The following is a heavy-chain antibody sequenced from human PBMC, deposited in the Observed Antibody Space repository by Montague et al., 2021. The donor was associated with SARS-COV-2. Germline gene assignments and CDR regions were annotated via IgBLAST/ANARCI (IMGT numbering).Heavy chain of an antibody. J-gene: IGHJ3*02. CDR2: SYYSGTT. V-gene: IGHV4-39*01. CDR1: GDSFNSPKYY. Sequence: SETLSLTCTVSGDSFNSPKYYCAWIRQPPGKGLEWIGSSYYSGTTYDNPSLGSQVTMSVDTSKTQFSLKMNSVTAADTAVYYCARGSYGSGSYHAFDIWGQGTVVAVSS. D-gene: IGHD3-10*01. CDR3: ARGSYGSGSYHAFDI.